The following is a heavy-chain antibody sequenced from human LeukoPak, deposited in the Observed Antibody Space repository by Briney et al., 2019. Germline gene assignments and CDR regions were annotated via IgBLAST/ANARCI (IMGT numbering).Heavy chain of an antibody. J-gene: IGHJ4*02. CDR3: ARVRNYDILTGYPTYFDY. Sequence: SETLSLTCAVSGGSISSSNWWSWVRQPPGKGLEWIGEIYHSGSTNYNPSLKSRVTISVDTSKNQFSLKLSSVTAADTAVYYCARVRNYDILTGYPTYFDYWGQGTLVTVSS. CDR1: GGSISSSNW. CDR2: IYHSGST. D-gene: IGHD3-9*01. V-gene: IGHV4-4*02.